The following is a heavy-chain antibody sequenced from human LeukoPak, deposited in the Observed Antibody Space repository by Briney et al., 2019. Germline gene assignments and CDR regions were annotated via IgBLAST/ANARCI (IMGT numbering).Heavy chain of an antibody. CDR2: INPNSGGT. V-gene: IGHV1-2*04. Sequence: GASVKVSCKASGYTFTGYYMHWVRQAPGQGLEWMGWINPNSGGTNYAQKFQGWVTMTRDTSISTAYMEQSRLRSDDTAVYYCARIRGYSYGLSFDYWGQGTLVTVSS. CDR1: GYTFTGYY. CDR3: ARIRGYSYGLSFDY. J-gene: IGHJ4*02. D-gene: IGHD5-18*01.